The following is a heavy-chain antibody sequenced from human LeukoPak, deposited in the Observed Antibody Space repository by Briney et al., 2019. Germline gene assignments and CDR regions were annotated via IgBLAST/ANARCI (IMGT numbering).Heavy chain of an antibody. D-gene: IGHD6-19*01. CDR2: ISAYNGNT. CDR1: GYTFTSYG. CDR3: ARDQWTIAVAGTFDY. Sequence: ASVKVSRKASGYTFTSYGISWVRQAPGQGLEWMGWISAYNGNTNYAQKLQGRVTMTTDTSTSTAYMELRSLRSDDTAVYYCARDQWTIAVAGTFDYWGQGTLVTVSS. J-gene: IGHJ4*02. V-gene: IGHV1-18*01.